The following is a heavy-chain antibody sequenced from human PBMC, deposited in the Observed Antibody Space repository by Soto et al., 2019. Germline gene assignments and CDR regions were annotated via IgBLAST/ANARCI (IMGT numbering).Heavy chain of an antibody. CDR2: IYPGDSDS. V-gene: IGHV5-51*01. J-gene: IGHJ5*02. CDR1: GYSFTSYW. D-gene: IGHD1-7*01. CDR3: ARHLLHGRYNWNYVWFDP. Sequence: GESLKISCKGSGYSFTSYWSGWVRQMPGKGLEWMGIIYPGDSDSRYSPSFQVQVAISADKSISTAYLQWSSLKASETAKHYWARHLLHGRYNWNYVWFDPWGQGTLVTAPS.